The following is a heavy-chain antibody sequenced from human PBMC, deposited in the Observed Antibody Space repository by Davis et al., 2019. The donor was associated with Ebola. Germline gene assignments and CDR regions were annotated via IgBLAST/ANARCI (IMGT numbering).Heavy chain of an antibody. CDR2: FKSKSNGGTT. V-gene: IGHV3-15*01. Sequence: PGGSLRLSCAASGFTFSNAWMSWVRQAPGKGLEWVGRFKSKSNGGTTDYAAPVKGRFTISRDDSENTLYLQMNSLKTEDTAVYYCTTEYYYDSSGYYYGGAFAYWGQGTLVTVSS. D-gene: IGHD3-22*01. CDR1: GFTFSNAW. J-gene: IGHJ4*02. CDR3: TTEYYYDSSGYYYGGAFAY.